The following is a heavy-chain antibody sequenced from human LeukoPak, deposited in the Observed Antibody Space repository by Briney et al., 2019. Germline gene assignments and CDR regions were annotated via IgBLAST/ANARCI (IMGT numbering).Heavy chain of an antibody. J-gene: IGHJ4*02. CDR3: ARVGIEYSSSFIDY. Sequence: ASVKASCKASGYNFNDYYIYWVRQAPGHGLESMGYIHPDGGSTNYAQKFQGRVTMTRDTSISTAYMELSRLRSDDTAVYYCARVGIEYSSSFIDYWGQGTLVTVSS. D-gene: IGHD6-6*01. V-gene: IGHV1-2*02. CDR1: GYNFNDYY. CDR2: IHPDGGST.